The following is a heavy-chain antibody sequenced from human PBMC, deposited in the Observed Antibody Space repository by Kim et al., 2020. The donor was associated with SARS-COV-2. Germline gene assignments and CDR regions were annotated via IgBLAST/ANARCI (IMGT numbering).Heavy chain of an antibody. CDR3: ARGEVGVVIAYYFDY. Sequence: ASVKVSCKASGYTFTSYGISWVRQAPGQGLEWMGWISAYNGNTNYAQKLQGRVTMTTDTSTSTAYMELRSLRSDDTAVYYCARGEVGVVIAYYFDYWGQGTLVTVSS. CDR2: ISAYNGNT. V-gene: IGHV1-18*04. J-gene: IGHJ4*02. D-gene: IGHD3-3*01. CDR1: GYTFTSYG.